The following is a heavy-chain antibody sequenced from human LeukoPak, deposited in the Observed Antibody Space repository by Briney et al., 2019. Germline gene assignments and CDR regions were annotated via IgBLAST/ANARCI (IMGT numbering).Heavy chain of an antibody. V-gene: IGHV4-30-4*01. J-gene: IGHJ5*02. D-gene: IGHD3-22*01. Sequence: SQTLSLTCTVSGVSISSGDYDWRWLRQPPGKGLEWIAYMYYSGSTYYNPSLKSRVTMSADTSKNQLSLKLSSVTAADTAVYYCARPYYYDSRIDPWGQGILVTVSS. CDR1: GVSISSGDYD. CDR2: MYYSGST. CDR3: ARPYYYDSRIDP.